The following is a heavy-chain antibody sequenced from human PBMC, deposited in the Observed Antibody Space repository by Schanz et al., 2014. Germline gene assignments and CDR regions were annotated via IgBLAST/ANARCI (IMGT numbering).Heavy chain of an antibody. CDR2: INPNTGGT. CDR1: GYTFTNFF. J-gene: IGHJ6*02. V-gene: IGHV1-2*04. CDR3: ARDDRAYYYGMDV. D-gene: IGHD3-22*01. Sequence: QVQLVQSGAEVKKPGASLKISCKASGYTFTNFFLHWVRQAPGQGLEWMGWINPNTGGTNFAQKFQGWVTVTRDTSISTVYMELSRVTYEDTAVYYCARDDRAYYYGMDVWGQGTTVTVSS.